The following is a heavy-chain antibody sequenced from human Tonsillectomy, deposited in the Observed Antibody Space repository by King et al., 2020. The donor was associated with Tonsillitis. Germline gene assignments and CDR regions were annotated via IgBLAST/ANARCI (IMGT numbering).Heavy chain of an antibody. V-gene: IGHV2-70*01. CDR1: GFSLSASGMC. CDR2: IDWGDDK. CDR3: ARGTSVFRFLPPYYYYMDV. D-gene: IGHD3-3*01. J-gene: IGHJ6*03. Sequence: VTLRESGPALVKPTQTLTLTCTFSGFSLSASGMCVSWIRQPPGKALEWLALIDWGDDKYYSTSLKTRLTISKDTSKNQVVLTMTNMDPVDTATYYCARGTSVFRFLPPYYYYMDVWGKGTTVIVSS.